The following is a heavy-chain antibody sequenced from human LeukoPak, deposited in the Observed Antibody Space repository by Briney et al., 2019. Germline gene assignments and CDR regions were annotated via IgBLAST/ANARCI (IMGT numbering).Heavy chain of an antibody. Sequence: PSETLSLTCTVSGGSISPISSSTYYWGWIRPAPGKGLEWIGSLFYGENTHYNPSLKSRATLSVDSSKNQFSLKLTSVTAADAAVYFCARQLPTAAADTRGYFDYWGQGTVVTVSS. J-gene: IGHJ4*02. V-gene: IGHV4-39*01. CDR1: GGSISPISSSTYY. D-gene: IGHD6-25*01. CDR2: LFYGENT. CDR3: ARQLPTAAADTRGYFDY.